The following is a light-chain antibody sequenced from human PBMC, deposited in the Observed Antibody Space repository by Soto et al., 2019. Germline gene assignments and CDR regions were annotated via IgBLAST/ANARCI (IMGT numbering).Light chain of an antibody. CDR2: AAS. V-gene: IGKV1-39*01. J-gene: IGKJ1*01. CDR3: QQSYSTPHP. Sequence: DIQMTQSPSSLSASVGDRVTITCRASQSISSYLNWYQQKPGKAPKLLIYAASSLQSGVPSRFSGSGSGTDFTLTISSLQPEDFATYYCQQSYSTPHPFGQGTPVEVK. CDR1: QSISSY.